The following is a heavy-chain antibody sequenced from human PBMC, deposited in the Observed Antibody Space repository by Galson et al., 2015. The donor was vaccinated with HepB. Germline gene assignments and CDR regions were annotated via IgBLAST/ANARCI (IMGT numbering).Heavy chain of an antibody. J-gene: IGHJ4*02. CDR3: ARTYYYDSSGYWDYFDY. Sequence: SLRLSCAASGFTFSSYWMHWVRQAPGKGLVWVSRINSDGSSTSYADSVKGRFTISRDNAKNTLYLQMNSLRAEDTAVYYCARTYYYDSSGYWDYFDYWGQGTLVTVSS. CDR1: GFTFSSYW. CDR2: INSDGSST. V-gene: IGHV3-74*01. D-gene: IGHD3-22*01.